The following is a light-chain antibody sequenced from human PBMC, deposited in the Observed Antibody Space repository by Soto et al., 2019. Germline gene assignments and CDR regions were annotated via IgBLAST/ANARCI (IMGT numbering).Light chain of an antibody. J-gene: IGKJ3*01. CDR2: TAS. Sequence: DIQMTQSPSSLSASVGDRVTITCRASQSISSYLNWYQQKPGKAPNLLIYTASSLQSGVPSRFTGSGSGTDFTLTISSLQPEDFGTYYCQQSYTTPQTFGPGTKVDIK. V-gene: IGKV1-39*01. CDR3: QQSYTTPQT. CDR1: QSISSY.